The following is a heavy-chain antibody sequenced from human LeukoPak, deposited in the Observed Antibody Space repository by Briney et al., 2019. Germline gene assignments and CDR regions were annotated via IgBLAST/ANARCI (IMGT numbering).Heavy chain of an antibody. CDR2: INHSGST. CDR1: GGSFSGYY. CDR3: ASGYSNGSGY. Sequence: PSETLSLTCAVYGGSFSGYYWSWIRQPPGKGLEWIGEINHSGSTNYNPSLKSRVTISVDTSKNQFSLKLSSVTAADTAVYYCASGYSNGSGYWGQGTLVTVSS. J-gene: IGHJ4*02. V-gene: IGHV4-34*01. D-gene: IGHD6-19*01.